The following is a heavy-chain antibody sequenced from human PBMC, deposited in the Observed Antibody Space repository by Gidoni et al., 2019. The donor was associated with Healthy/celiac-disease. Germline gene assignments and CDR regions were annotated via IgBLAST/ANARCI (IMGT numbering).Heavy chain of an antibody. CDR3: AKDGSHWDYFDY. V-gene: IGHV3-30*18. J-gene: IGHJ4*02. D-gene: IGHD3-10*01. CDR1: GFTLSSHG. Sequence: QVQLVESGGGGVTPGRSLRLSCAAPGFTLSSHGMHWVRQAPGKGLEWVAVISYDGSNKYYADSVKGRFTISRDNSKNTLYLQMNSLRAEDTAVYYCAKDGSHWDYFDYWGQGTLVTVSS. CDR2: ISYDGSNK.